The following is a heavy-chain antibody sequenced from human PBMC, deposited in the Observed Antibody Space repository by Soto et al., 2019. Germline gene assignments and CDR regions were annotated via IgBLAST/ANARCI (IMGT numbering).Heavy chain of an antibody. Sequence: QVQLQESGPGLVRPPGTLSLTCTVSGDSIITTWWWTWVRQPPGKDLEWIGEIYHDGSTYYNPSLESRVSISVDTSMNQFSLKVNSVTAADTAIYYCARGSAPLVYQLLWFDYWGQGTLVTVSS. V-gene: IGHV4-4*03. CDR1: GDSIITTWW. CDR3: ARGSAPLVYQLLWFDY. D-gene: IGHD2-2*01. J-gene: IGHJ4*02. CDR2: IYHDGST.